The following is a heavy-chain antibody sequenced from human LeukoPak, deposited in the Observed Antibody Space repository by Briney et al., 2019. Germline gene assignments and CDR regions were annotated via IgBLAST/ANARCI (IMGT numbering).Heavy chain of an antibody. CDR1: GYXFTPYW. CDR2: IHPGDSDT. D-gene: IGHD5-24*01. Sequence: GESLKISCNGSGYXFTPYWIPWVRQMPGKGLEWMGIIHPGDSDTRYSPSLQGQVTMSADKSISTAYLQWSSLKGSDTAMYYCARKGDGYNTLDYWGQGTLVTVAS. J-gene: IGHJ4*02. CDR3: ARKGDGYNTLDY. V-gene: IGHV5-51*01.